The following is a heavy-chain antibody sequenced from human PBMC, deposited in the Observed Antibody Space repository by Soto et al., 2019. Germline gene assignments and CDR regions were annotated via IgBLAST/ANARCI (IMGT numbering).Heavy chain of an antibody. D-gene: IGHD6-19*01. J-gene: IGHJ4*02. CDR3: ARDLGSEQWFFDN. Sequence: QVQLQESGPGLVKPSQTLSLTCLVSGASVSGDGSYCSWIRQHPGKGLEFIGYIHNSGSTYSNPSLEYRVAMSIDTSKYQFSLRLSSVTAADSAVYFCARDLGSEQWFFDNWGQGILVTVSS. CDR2: IHNSGST. CDR1: GASVSGDGSY. V-gene: IGHV4-31*03.